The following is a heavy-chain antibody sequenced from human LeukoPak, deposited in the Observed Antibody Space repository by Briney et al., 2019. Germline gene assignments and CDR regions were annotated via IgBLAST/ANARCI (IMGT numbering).Heavy chain of an antibody. V-gene: IGHV1-18*01. D-gene: IGHD3-16*01. CDR1: GYTFTSYG. Sequence: ASVKVSCKASGYTFTSYGISWVRQAPGQGLEWMGWISAYNGNTNYAQKLQGRVTMTTDTSTSTAYMELRSLRSDDTAVYYCARSGGYYDYVWGSYNWFDPWGQGTLVTVSS. CDR2: ISAYNGNT. J-gene: IGHJ5*02. CDR3: ARSGGYYDYVWGSYNWFDP.